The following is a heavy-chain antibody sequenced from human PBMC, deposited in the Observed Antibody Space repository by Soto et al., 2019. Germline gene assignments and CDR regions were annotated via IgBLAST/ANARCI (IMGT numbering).Heavy chain of an antibody. CDR1: GFTFTTYA. Sequence: QVQLVESGGGVVQPGRSLRLSCAASGFTFTTYAIHCVRQAPGKGLEWVAVISNDGRGKYYADSVKGRFTISRDNSKNTLYLQMNSLRSDDTAVYYCARDQCFGGGRSCYYFDFWGQGTLVTVSS. V-gene: IGHV3-30*04. D-gene: IGHD2-15*01. J-gene: IGHJ4*02. CDR3: ARDQCFGGGRSCYYFDF. CDR2: ISNDGRGK.